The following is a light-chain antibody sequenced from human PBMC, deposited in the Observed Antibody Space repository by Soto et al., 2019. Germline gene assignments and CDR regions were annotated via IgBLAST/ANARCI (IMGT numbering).Light chain of an antibody. Sequence: QSALAQPASVSGSPGQSITISCTGTSXDVGGYNYVSWYQQHPGKAPKLMIYEVSNRPSGVSNRFSGSKSGNTASLTISGLQAEDEADYYCSSYTSSLYVFGTGTKVTVL. J-gene: IGLJ1*01. CDR2: EVS. CDR3: SSYTSSLYV. V-gene: IGLV2-14*01. CDR1: SXDVGGYNY.